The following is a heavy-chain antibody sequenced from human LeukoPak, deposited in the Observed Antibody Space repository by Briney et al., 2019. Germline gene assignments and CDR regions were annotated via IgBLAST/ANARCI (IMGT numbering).Heavy chain of an antibody. J-gene: IGHJ5*02. CDR2: IKPNSGGT. Sequence: ASVKVSCKCSRYTFTCYYMHGVRQAPGQGLEWMGWIKPNSGGTKYAQKFQGRVTMTRDTSISTAYMELSRLRSDDTAVYYCARVTYGDYAPSWGQGTLVTVSS. CDR3: ARVTYGDYAPS. V-gene: IGHV1-2*02. CDR1: RYTFTCYY. D-gene: IGHD4-17*01.